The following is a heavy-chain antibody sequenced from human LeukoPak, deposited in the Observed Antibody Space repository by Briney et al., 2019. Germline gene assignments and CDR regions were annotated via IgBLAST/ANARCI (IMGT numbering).Heavy chain of an antibody. CDR3: AREGGWDSEGAFDL. Sequence: GASVKVSCKASGYTFTSYYIHWVRQAPGQGPEWMGIINPSSGTTSYTQKFQGRVTMTRDTSTSTVYMELGSLTSEDTAVYYCAREGGWDSEGAFDLWGQGTLVTVSS. J-gene: IGHJ3*01. CDR2: INPSSGTT. D-gene: IGHD1-26*01. CDR1: GYTFTSYY. V-gene: IGHV1-46*01.